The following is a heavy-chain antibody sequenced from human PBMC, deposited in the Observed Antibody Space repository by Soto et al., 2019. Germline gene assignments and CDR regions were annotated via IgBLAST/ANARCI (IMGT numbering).Heavy chain of an antibody. CDR3: ARDSTRGYADAFDI. D-gene: IGHD3-22*01. CDR1: GFTFSSYS. Sequence: GGSLRLSCAASGFTFSSYSMNWVRQAPGKGLEWVSSISSSSSYIYYADSVKGRFTISRDNAKNSLYLQMNSLRAEGTAVYYCARDSTRGYADAFDIWGQGTMVTVSS. J-gene: IGHJ3*02. V-gene: IGHV3-21*01. CDR2: ISSSSSYI.